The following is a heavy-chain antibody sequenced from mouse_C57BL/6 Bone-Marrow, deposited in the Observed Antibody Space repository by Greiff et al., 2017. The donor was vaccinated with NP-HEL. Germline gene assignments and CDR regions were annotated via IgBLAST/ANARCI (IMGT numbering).Heavy chain of an antibody. CDR1: GFHIKDYY. Sequence: VTLKESGAELVKPGASVKLSCTASGFHIKDYYMHWVKQRTEQGLEWIGRIDPEDGETKYAPKFQGKATITADTSSNTAYLQLSSLTSEDTAVYYCARWGLINYYAMDYWGQGTSVTVSS. CDR2: IDPEDGET. D-gene: IGHD2-2*01. J-gene: IGHJ4*01. CDR3: ARWGLINYYAMDY. V-gene: IGHV14-2*01.